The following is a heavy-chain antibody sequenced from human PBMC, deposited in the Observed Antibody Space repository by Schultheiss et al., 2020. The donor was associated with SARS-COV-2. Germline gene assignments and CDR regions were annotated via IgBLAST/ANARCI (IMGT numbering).Heavy chain of an antibody. CDR1: GGSISSYY. V-gene: IGHV4-59*01. CDR2: IYQSGNT. CDR3: ARERQWLFDY. Sequence: SETLSLTCTVSGGSISSYYWGWIRQPPGKGLEWIGNIYQSGNTYYNPSLKSRVTISVDTSKNQFSLKLSSVTAADTAVYYCARERQWLFDYWGQGTLVTVSS. D-gene: IGHD3-22*01. J-gene: IGHJ4*02.